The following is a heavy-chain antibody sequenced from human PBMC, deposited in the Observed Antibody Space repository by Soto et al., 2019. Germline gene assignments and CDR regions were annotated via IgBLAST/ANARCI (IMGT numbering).Heavy chain of an antibody. CDR2: ISGSGGST. J-gene: IGHJ3*02. CDR1: GFTFGSYA. D-gene: IGHD1-7*01. V-gene: IGHV3-23*01. Sequence: EVQLLESGGGLVQPGGSLRLSCAASGFTFGSYAMNWVRQPPGKGLGWVSAISGSGGSTYYADSVKGRFTISRDSSKNTLYLQMNSLRAEDTAVYYCAKGNSWSPALVLDIWGQGTMVTVSS. CDR3: AKGNSWSPALVLDI.